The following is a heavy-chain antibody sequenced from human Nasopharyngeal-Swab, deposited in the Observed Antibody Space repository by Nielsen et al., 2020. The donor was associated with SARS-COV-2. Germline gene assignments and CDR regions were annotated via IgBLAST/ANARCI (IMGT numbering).Heavy chain of an antibody. D-gene: IGHD6-19*01. Sequence: GESLKISCAASGFTFSDYYMSWIRQASGKGLEWVSYISSSGSNIYYADLVKGRFTISRDNAKNSLYLQMNSLRAEDTAVYYCARVGGGSGWYSNWFDPWGQGTLVTVSS. J-gene: IGHJ5*02. CDR1: GFTFSDYY. V-gene: IGHV3-11*04. CDR2: ISSSGSNI. CDR3: ARVGGGSGWYSNWFDP.